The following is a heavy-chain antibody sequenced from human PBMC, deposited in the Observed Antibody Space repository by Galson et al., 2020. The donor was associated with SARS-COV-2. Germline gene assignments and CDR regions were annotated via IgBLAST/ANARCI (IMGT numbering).Heavy chain of an antibody. D-gene: IGHD3-3*01. CDR1: GFTFSSYA. Sequence: GESLKISCAASGFTFSSYAMSWVRQAPGQGLEWVSALSASGGSTYYADSVKGRFTISRDNSKNTLHLQMNSLRAEDTAVYYCAKDGRLGSYDFWTGYYAYFDYWGQGTLVTAPS. CDR2: LSASGGST. J-gene: IGHJ4*02. V-gene: IGHV3-23*01. CDR3: AKDGRLGSYDFWTGYYAYFDY.